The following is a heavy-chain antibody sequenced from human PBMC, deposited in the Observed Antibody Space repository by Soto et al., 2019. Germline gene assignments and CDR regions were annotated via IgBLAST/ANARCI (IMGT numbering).Heavy chain of an antibody. D-gene: IGHD1-26*01. CDR3: PRGVGSGCHAPYY. CDR1: GFTFSSYA. Sequence: QVQLVESGGGVVQPGRSLRLSCAASGFTFSSYAMHWVRQAPGKGLEWAAVISFDGSKKYYADSVRGRFTISRDNSKNPVHLQINSLRAEDTAVYYCPRGVGSGCHAPYYCGQGTMVTVAS. CDR2: ISFDGSKK. V-gene: IGHV3-30-3*01. J-gene: IGHJ4*02.